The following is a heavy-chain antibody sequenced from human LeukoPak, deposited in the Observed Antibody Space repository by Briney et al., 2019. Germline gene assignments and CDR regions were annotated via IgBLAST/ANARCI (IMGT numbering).Heavy chain of an antibody. D-gene: IGHD5-24*01. V-gene: IGHV4-4*07. CDR1: GGSISSYY. Sequence: SETLSLTCTVSGGSISSYYWSWIRQPAGKGLEWIGRIYTSGSTNYNPSLKSRVTMSVDTSKNQFSLKLSSVTAADTAVYYCARDRDDYNFGVDAFDIWGQGTMVTVSS. CDR3: ARDRDDYNFGVDAFDI. CDR2: IYTSGST. J-gene: IGHJ3*02.